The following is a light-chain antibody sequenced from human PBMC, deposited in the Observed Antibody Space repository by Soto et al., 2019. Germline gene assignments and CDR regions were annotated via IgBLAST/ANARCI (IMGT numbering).Light chain of an antibody. Sequence: QSALTQPASVSGSPGQSITISCTGTSSDIGGYNYVSWYQQHPGKAPKLIIYDVSARPSGVSNRFSGSKSGNTASLTISGLQAEDEADYYRNSYTNTSTHVLFGGGTKLTVL. J-gene: IGLJ2*01. CDR1: SSDIGGYNY. CDR2: DVS. CDR3: NSYTNTSTHVL. V-gene: IGLV2-14*03.